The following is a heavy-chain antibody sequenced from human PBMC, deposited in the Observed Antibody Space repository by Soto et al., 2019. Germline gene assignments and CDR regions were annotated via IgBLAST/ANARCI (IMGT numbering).Heavy chain of an antibody. CDR3: ARVKSSSNSYYFDY. CDR2: IYHSGST. CDR1: CGSIISGGYS. V-gene: IGHV4-30-2*01. J-gene: IGHJ4*02. D-gene: IGHD6-6*01. Sequence: SETLSLTCAFSCGSIISGGYSWSWIRQPPGKGLEWIGYIYHSGSTYYNPSLKSRVTISVDRSKNQFSLKLSSVTAADTAVYYCARVKSSSNSYYFDYWGQGTLVTVSS.